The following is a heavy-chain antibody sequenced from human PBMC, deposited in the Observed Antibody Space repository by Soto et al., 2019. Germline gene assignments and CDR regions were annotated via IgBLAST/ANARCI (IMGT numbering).Heavy chain of an antibody. V-gene: IGHV4-30-2*01. D-gene: IGHD3-10*01. Sequence: PSETLSLTCAVSGGSISSGGYSWSWIRQPPGKGLEWIGYIYHSGSTYYNPSLKSRVTISVDRSKNQFSLKRSSVTAADTAVYYCARGYFRSGSDSYYYYDMDVWGQGTTVTVSS. CDR2: IYHSGST. J-gene: IGHJ6*02. CDR3: ARGYFRSGSDSYYYYDMDV. CDR1: GGSISSGGYS.